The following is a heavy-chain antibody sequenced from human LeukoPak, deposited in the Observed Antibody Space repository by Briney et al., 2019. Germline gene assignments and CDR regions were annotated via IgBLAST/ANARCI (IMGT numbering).Heavy chain of an antibody. Sequence: ASVKVSCKASGYTFTGYYMHWVRQAPGQGLEWMGWINPNSGGTNYAQKFQGWVTMTRDTSISTAYMELSGLRSDDTAVYYCARGHYYGSGSYPEYNWFDPWGQGTLVTVSS. CDR3: ARGHYYGSGSYPEYNWFDP. J-gene: IGHJ5*02. CDR1: GYTFTGYY. D-gene: IGHD3-10*01. CDR2: INPNSGGT. V-gene: IGHV1-2*04.